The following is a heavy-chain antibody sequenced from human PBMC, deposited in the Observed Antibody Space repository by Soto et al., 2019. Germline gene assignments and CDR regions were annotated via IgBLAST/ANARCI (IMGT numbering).Heavy chain of an antibody. D-gene: IGHD3-10*01. CDR2: IYYSGST. V-gene: IGHV4-59*01. Sequence: SETLSLTCTVSGGSISSYYWSWIRQPPGKGLEWIGYIYYSGSTNYNPSLKSRVTISVDTSKNQFSLKLSSVTAADTAVYYCASTYYYGSGSHYSMDVWGQGTTVTVSS. CDR1: GGSISSYY. J-gene: IGHJ6*02. CDR3: ASTYYYGSGSHYSMDV.